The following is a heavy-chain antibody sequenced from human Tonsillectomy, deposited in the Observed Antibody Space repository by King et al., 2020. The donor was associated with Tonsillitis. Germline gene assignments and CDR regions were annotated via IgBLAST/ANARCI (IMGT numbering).Heavy chain of an antibody. CDR1: GFTFSNYN. CDR3: ARADSGYSSTWSF. D-gene: IGHD2-2*01. Sequence: VQLVESGGALVQPGGSLRLSCSASGFTFSNYNMNWVRQAPGKGLEWISYINADTTATYYADSVKGRFTISRDNAKVSLSLQMDSLRAEDTAVYYCARADSGYSSTWSFWGRGTLVTVSS. J-gene: IGHJ4*02. V-gene: IGHV3-48*01. CDR2: INADTTAT.